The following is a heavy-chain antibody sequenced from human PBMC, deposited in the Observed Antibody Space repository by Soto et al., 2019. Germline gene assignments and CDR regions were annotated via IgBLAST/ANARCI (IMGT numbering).Heavy chain of an antibody. CDR2: IYYSGST. D-gene: IGHD4-4*01. CDR1: GGSISSYY. V-gene: IGHV4-59*08. Sequence: PSETLSLTCTVSGGSISSYYWSWIRQPPGKGLEWIGYIYYSGSTNYNPSLKSRVTISVATSKNQFSLKLSSVIAADTAVYYCASSDTVSNNWFDPWGQGTLVTVSS. J-gene: IGHJ5*02. CDR3: ASSDTVSNNWFDP.